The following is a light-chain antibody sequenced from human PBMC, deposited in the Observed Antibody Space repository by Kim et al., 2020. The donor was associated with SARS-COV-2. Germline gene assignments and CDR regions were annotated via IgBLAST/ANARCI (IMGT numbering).Light chain of an antibody. Sequence: GQSITISWTGTSSDVGAYNFVSWYQQPPGKAPKLIIHHVSNRPSGVSNRFSGSKSGNTASLTISGLQAEDEADYYCSSYTTTSTYVFGTGTKVTVL. CDR2: HVS. V-gene: IGLV2-14*03. CDR3: SSYTTTSTYV. CDR1: SSDVGAYNF. J-gene: IGLJ1*01.